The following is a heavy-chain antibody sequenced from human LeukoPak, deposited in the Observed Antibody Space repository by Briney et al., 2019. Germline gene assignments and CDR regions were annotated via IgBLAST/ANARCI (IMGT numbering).Heavy chain of an antibody. Sequence: PAGSLSLSCAASGFTFSSYGMHWVRQAPGQGMEWVAVISYDVSNKYYTDSVKGRFTISRDNSKNTLYLQMNSLRAEDTAVYYCAKDRSKFITIFGVGYYYGMDVWGQGTTVTVSS. V-gene: IGHV3-30*18. D-gene: IGHD3-3*01. CDR2: ISYDVSNK. J-gene: IGHJ6*02. CDR3: AKDRSKFITIFGVGYYYGMDV. CDR1: GFTFSSYG.